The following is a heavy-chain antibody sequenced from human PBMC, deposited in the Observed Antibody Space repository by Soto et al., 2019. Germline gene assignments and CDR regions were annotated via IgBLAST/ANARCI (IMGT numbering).Heavy chain of an antibody. CDR2: VYSGGST. V-gene: IGHV3-53*01. Sequence: EVPLGESGGGLIQPGGSLRLSCAVSGFTVSTNYMSWVRHAPGKGLEWVSVVYSGGSTHYADYLRGRFAISRDNSKTTLYLQMNSLRVDDTAVYYCARVAEKWVPDPLDSWGQGTLVTVSS. D-gene: IGHD1-26*01. CDR1: GFTVSTNY. J-gene: IGHJ4*02. CDR3: ARVAEKWVPDPLDS.